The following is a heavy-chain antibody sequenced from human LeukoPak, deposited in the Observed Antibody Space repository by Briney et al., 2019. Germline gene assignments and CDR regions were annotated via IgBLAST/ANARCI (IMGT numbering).Heavy chain of an antibody. CDR1: GGSISSSSYY. Sequence: SETLSLTCAVSGGSISSSSYYWGWIRQPPGKGLEWIGSIYYSGSTYYNPSLKSRVTISVDTSKNQFSLKLSSVTAADTAVYYCARSGYSRGWHGGDFDYWGQGTLVTVSS. J-gene: IGHJ4*02. V-gene: IGHV4-39*01. D-gene: IGHD6-19*01. CDR2: IYYSGST. CDR3: ARSGYSRGWHGGDFDY.